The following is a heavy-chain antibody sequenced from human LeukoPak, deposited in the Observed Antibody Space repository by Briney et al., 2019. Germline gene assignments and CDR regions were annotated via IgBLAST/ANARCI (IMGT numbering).Heavy chain of an antibody. D-gene: IGHD6-13*01. CDR3: ARVTSGYSSPPDY. V-gene: IGHV1-46*01. J-gene: IGHJ4*02. CDR1: GYTFASYY. CDR2: INPSGGST. Sequence: ASVTVSCKASGYTFASYYMHWVRQAPGHGLEWVGIINPSGGSTSYAQKFQGRVTLTRYTSTSTVYMELSSLRSEDTAVYYCARVTSGYSSPPDYWGQGTLVTVSS.